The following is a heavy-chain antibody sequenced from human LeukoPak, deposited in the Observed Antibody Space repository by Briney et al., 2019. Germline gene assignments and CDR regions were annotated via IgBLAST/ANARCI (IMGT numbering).Heavy chain of an antibody. J-gene: IGHJ6*02. Sequence: GGSLRLSCAASGFTFSSYAMHWVRQAPGKGLEYVSAISSNGGSTYYANSVKGRFTISRDNSKNTLYLQMGSLRAEDMAVYYCPSTYGSGSADYYYYGMDVWGQGTTVTVSS. CDR3: PSTYGSGSADYYYYGMDV. V-gene: IGHV3-64*01. D-gene: IGHD3-10*01. CDR1: GFTFSSYA. CDR2: ISSNGGST.